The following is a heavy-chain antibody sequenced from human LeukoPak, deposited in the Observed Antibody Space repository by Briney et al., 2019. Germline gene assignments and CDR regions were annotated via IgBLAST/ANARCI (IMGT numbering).Heavy chain of an antibody. CDR2: FSWSSGSI. CDR3: ASDKKRGPLDY. Sequence: GRSLRLSCAASGFTSNDNAIHWVRQAPGKGLEWASGFSWSSGSIGYADSVKGRFTISRDNAKNSLYLQMDSLRAEDTALYYCASDKKRGPLDYWGQGTLVTVSS. V-gene: IGHV3-9*02. CDR1: GFTSNDNA. J-gene: IGHJ4*02.